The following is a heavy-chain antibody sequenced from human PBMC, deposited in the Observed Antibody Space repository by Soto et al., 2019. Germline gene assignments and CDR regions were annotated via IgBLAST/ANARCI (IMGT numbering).Heavy chain of an antibody. CDR1: GGSISSYY. V-gene: IGHV4-59*12. Sequence: SETLSLTCTVSGGSISSYYWSWIRQPPGKGLEWIGYIYYSGSTNYNPSLKSRVTISVDTSKNQFSLKLSSVTAADTAVYYCARDPTAMVNRDNWFDPWGQGTLVTVSS. CDR2: IYYSGST. CDR3: ARDPTAMVNRDNWFDP. J-gene: IGHJ5*02. D-gene: IGHD5-18*01.